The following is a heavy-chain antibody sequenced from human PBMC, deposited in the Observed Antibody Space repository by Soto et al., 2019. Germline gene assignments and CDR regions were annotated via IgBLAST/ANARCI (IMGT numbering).Heavy chain of an antibody. CDR3: ARDGLYGGNAPFDY. Sequence: QVQLVQSGAEVKKPGSSVKVSCKASGGTFSSYAISWVRQAPGQGLEWMGGIIPIFGTANYAQKFQGRVTITADKSTSTDYMELSSLRSEDTAVYYCARDGLYGGNAPFDYWGQGTLVTVSS. D-gene: IGHD6-19*01. J-gene: IGHJ4*02. CDR2: IIPIFGTA. V-gene: IGHV1-69*06. CDR1: GGTFSSYA.